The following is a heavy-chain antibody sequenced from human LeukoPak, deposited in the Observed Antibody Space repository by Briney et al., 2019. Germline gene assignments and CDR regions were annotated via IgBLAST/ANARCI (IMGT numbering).Heavy chain of an antibody. V-gene: IGHV3-66*01. CDR1: GFIFSDNY. CDR2: IYSGNHT. D-gene: IGHD6-13*01. J-gene: IGHJ4*02. Sequence: GGSLRLSCAASGFIFSDNYISWVRQAPGKGLEWISIIYSGNHTSYRDSVKGRFIISRDNSKNMVYLQMNSLRAEDTAVYYCAREGVATAGTAYDYWGQGTLVTVSS. CDR3: AREGVATAGTAYDY.